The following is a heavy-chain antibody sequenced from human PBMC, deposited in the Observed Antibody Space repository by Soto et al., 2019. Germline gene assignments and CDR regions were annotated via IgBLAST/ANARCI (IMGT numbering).Heavy chain of an antibody. CDR1: GFTFSGHW. Sequence: EVQLVESGGDLVQPGGSLRLSCAASGFTFSGHWMHWVRHVPGKGLEWVSRINTDGGSSAYADSVKGRFTISRDNARNTLYLQMSGLRGEDTAVYYCAREAGYCCRTTCYRRPFDTWGQGTTVTVSS. V-gene: IGHV3-74*03. J-gene: IGHJ3*02. CDR3: AREAGYCCRTTCYRRPFDT. D-gene: IGHD2-2*01. CDR2: INTDGGSS.